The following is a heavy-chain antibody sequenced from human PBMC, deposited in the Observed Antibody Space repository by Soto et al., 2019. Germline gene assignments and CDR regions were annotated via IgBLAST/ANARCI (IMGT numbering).Heavy chain of an antibody. CDR3: ATSPTVNNFDY. D-gene: IGHD1-26*01. V-gene: IGHV5-51*01. J-gene: IGHJ4*02. CDR2: MYPYDSDT. Sequence: GESLKISCKGSGYTFTDYWIGWVRQMPGKGLEWMGIMYPYDSDTRYSPSFQGQVTISADKSISTAYLQWSSLKASDTAMYCCATSPTVNNFDYWGQGTLVTVSS. CDR1: GYTFTDYW.